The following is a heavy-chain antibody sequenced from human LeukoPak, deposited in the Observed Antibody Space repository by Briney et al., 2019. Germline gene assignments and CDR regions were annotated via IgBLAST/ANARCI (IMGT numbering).Heavy chain of an antibody. Sequence: ASVKVSCKVSGYTLTELSMHWMRQAPGKGLEWMGGFDPEDGETIYARKFQGRVTMTEDTSTDTAYMELSSLRSEDTAVYYCATDHRFGYDAFDIWGQGTMVTVSS. J-gene: IGHJ3*02. D-gene: IGHD3-10*01. CDR1: GYTLTELS. CDR3: ATDHRFGYDAFDI. V-gene: IGHV1-24*01. CDR2: FDPEDGET.